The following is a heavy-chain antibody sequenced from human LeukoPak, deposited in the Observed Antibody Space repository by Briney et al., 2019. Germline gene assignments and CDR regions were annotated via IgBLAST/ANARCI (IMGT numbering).Heavy chain of an antibody. D-gene: IGHD3-22*01. Sequence: SETLSLTCTVSGVSISSGGYYWSWIRQHPGKGLEWIGYIYYSGSTYYNPSLKSRVTISVDTSKNQFSLKLSSVTAADTAVYYCARDYYDSSGPPHWYFDLWGRGTLVTVSS. V-gene: IGHV4-31*03. CDR1: GVSISSGGYY. J-gene: IGHJ2*01. CDR2: IYYSGST. CDR3: ARDYYDSSGPPHWYFDL.